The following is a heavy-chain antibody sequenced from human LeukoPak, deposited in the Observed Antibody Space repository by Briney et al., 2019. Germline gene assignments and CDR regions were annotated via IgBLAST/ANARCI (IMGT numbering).Heavy chain of an antibody. CDR1: GFTFSSYA. J-gene: IGHJ5*02. V-gene: IGHV3-64D*06. CDR3: VKETVDSSGYYNWFDP. Sequence: GGSLRLSCSASGFTFSSYAMHWVRQAPGKGLEYVSAISSNGGSTYYADSVRGRFTISRDNSKNTLYLQMSSLRAEDTAVYYCVKETVDSSGYYNWFDPWGQGTLVTVSS. D-gene: IGHD3-22*01. CDR2: ISSNGGST.